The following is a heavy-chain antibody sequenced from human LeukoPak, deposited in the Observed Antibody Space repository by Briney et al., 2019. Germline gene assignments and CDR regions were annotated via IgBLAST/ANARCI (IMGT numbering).Heavy chain of an antibody. Sequence: TSETLSLTCTVSGGSISSGGYSWSWIRQPPGKGLEWIGYIYHSGSTYYNPSLKSRVTISVDRSKNQFSLKLSSVTAADTAVYYCARGPYNYYDSSGYYGNFDYWGQGTLVTVSS. J-gene: IGHJ4*02. CDR1: GGSISSGGYS. CDR2: IYHSGST. D-gene: IGHD3-22*01. V-gene: IGHV4-30-2*01. CDR3: ARGPYNYYDSSGYYGNFDY.